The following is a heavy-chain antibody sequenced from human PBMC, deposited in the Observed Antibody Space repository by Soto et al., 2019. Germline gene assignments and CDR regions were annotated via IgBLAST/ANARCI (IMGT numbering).Heavy chain of an antibody. V-gene: IGHV1-18*01. D-gene: IGHD2-2*01. CDR1: GYTFTSYG. J-gene: IGHJ6*02. CDR3: ARDRGVPAAILYYYYGMDV. Sequence: QVQLVQSGAEVKKPGASVKVSCKASGYTFTSYGISWVRQAPGQGLEWMGWISAYNGNTNYAQKLQGRVTMTTDTSTSTAYLELRSLRSDDTDGYYCARDRGVPAAILYYYYGMDVWGQGTTVTVSS. CDR2: ISAYNGNT.